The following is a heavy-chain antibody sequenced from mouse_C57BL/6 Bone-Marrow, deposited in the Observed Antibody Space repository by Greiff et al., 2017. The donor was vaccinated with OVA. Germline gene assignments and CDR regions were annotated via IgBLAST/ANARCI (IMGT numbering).Heavy chain of an antibody. V-gene: IGHV1-81*01. CDR1: GYTFTSYG. D-gene: IGHD4-1*01. CDR2: IYPRSGNT. Sequence: QVQLQQSGAELARPGASVKLSCKASGYTFTSYGISWVKQRTGQGLEWIGEIYPRSGNTYSNEKFKGKATLTADKSSSTAYMELRSLTSEDSAVYFCAGTGEIAYWGQGTLVTVSA. J-gene: IGHJ3*01. CDR3: AGTGEIAY.